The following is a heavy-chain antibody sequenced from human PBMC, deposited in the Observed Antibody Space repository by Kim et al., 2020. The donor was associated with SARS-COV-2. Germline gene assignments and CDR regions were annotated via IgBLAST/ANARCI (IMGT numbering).Heavy chain of an antibody. Sequence: GESLKISCKGSGYIFTNYYIAWVRQIPGRGLEWMAKIDPSDSYTRYRPSFEGHVTISADKSITTAFLEWSSLNASDTAIYYCARLHSGSLDSWGQGTLVTVSS. CDR1: GYIFTNYY. V-gene: IGHV5-10-1*01. CDR2: IDPSDSYT. J-gene: IGHJ4*02. D-gene: IGHD1-1*01. CDR3: ARLHSGSLDS.